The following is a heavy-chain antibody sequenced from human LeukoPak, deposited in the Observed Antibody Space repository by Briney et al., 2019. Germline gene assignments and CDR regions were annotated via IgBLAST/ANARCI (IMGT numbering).Heavy chain of an antibody. J-gene: IGHJ5*02. CDR1: GYTFTGYY. Sequence: ASVKVSCKASGYTFTGYYMHWVRQAPGQGLEWMGWINPNSGGTNYAQKFQGRVTMTRDTSISTAYMELSRLRSDDTAVYYCAREIAARPRWFDPWGQGTLVTVSS. D-gene: IGHD6-6*01. CDR3: AREIAARPRWFDP. V-gene: IGHV1-2*02. CDR2: INPNSGGT.